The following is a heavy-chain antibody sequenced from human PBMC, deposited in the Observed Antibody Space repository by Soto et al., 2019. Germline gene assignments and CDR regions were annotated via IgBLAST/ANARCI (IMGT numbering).Heavy chain of an antibody. Sequence: YGPTLGNPTQTLTLTCSFSGFSLSTSGVGVGWIRQPPGKALEWLVLLYWDEDKRYSPSLESRLTVTKDTSKNQVVLTMTNVDPVDTATYYCAHRDYYNSSGYAPFDSWGQGTLVTVS. J-gene: IGHJ4*02. CDR2: LYWDEDK. CDR3: AHRDYYNSSGYAPFDS. CDR1: GFSLSTSGVG. V-gene: IGHV2-5*02. D-gene: IGHD3-22*01.